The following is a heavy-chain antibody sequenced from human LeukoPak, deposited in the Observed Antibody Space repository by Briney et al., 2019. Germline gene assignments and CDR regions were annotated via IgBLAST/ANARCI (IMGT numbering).Heavy chain of an antibody. Sequence: GGSLRLSCAASGFTVSSNYMSWVRQAPGKGLEWVSVIYSGGSTYYADSVKGRFTISRDNSKNTLYLQMNSLRAEDTAVYYCARGSSTVTTDYTYWFDPWGQGTLVTVSS. D-gene: IGHD4-17*01. CDR3: ARGSSTVTTDYTYWFDP. V-gene: IGHV3-53*01. CDR1: GFTVSSNY. CDR2: IYSGGST. J-gene: IGHJ5*02.